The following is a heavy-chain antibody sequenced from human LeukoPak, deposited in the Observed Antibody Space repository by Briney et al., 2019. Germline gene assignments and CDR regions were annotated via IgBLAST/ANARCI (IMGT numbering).Heavy chain of an antibody. CDR1: GFTFSSHA. Sequence: GGSLRLSCAASGFTFSSHAMHWVRQAPGKGLEWVSGISWNSGSIGYADSVKGRFTISRDNAKNSLYLQMNSLRAEDTALYYCAKGSRPPMIVVVTLDYWGQGTLVTVSS. CDR3: AKGSRPPMIVVVTLDY. CDR2: ISWNSGSI. D-gene: IGHD3-22*01. J-gene: IGHJ4*02. V-gene: IGHV3-9*01.